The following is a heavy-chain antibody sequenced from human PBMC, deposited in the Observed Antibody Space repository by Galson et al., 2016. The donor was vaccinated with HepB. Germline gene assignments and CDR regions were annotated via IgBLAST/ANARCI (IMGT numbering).Heavy chain of an antibody. CDR2: ITGSGGST. CDR3: AKSLTALDF. CDR1: GFTFNNYA. Sequence: SLRLSCAASGFTFNNYAVSWVRQAPGKGLEWVSLITGSGGSTYYADSVKGRFTISRDNSRNTLYLQMNSLRTEDTAVYYCAKSLTALDFWGQGTVVTVSS. J-gene: IGHJ4*02. V-gene: IGHV3-23*01.